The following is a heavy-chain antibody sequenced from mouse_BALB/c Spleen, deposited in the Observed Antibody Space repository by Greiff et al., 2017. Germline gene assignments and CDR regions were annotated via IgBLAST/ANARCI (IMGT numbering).Heavy chain of an antibody. J-gene: IGHJ3*01. Sequence: EVQVVESGGGLVQPKGSLKLSCAASGFTFNTYAMNWVRQAPGKGLEWVARIRSKSNNYATYYADSVKDRFTISRDDSQSMLYLQMNNLKTEDTAMYYCVRDDGYIWFAYWGQGTLVTVSA. CDR3: VRDDGYIWFAY. D-gene: IGHD2-3*01. CDR1: GFTFNTYA. V-gene: IGHV10-1*02. CDR2: IRSKSNNYAT.